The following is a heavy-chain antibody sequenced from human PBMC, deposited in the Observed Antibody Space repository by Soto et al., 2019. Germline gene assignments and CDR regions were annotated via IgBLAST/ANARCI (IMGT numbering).Heavy chain of an antibody. Sequence: QVQLQESGPGLVKPSQTLSLTCTVSGGSISSDGYYWSWIRQHPGKGLEWFGYIYYSGSTYYNPSLRSRVSISVDTSKNQFSLKLSSVTAADTAVYYCARSPEATVTAFDYWGQGTLVTVSS. V-gene: IGHV4-31*03. D-gene: IGHD4-17*01. J-gene: IGHJ4*02. CDR2: IYYSGST. CDR3: ARSPEATVTAFDY. CDR1: GGSISSDGYY.